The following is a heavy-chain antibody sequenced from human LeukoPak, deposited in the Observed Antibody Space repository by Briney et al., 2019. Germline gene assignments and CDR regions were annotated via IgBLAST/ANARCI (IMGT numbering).Heavy chain of an antibody. Sequence: PSETLSLTCTVSGGSISSYYWSWIRQPPGKGLEWIGYIYYSGSTNYNPSLKSRVTISVDTSKNQFSLKLSSVTAADTAVYYCAAGGAYYDILTGYYPQYYFDYWGQGTLVTVSS. CDR1: GGSISSYY. CDR3: AAGGAYYDILTGYYPQYYFDY. D-gene: IGHD3-9*01. V-gene: IGHV4-59*08. CDR2: IYYSGST. J-gene: IGHJ4*02.